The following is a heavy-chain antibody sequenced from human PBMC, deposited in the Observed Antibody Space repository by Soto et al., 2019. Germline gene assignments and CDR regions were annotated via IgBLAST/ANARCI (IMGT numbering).Heavy chain of an antibody. Sequence: GGSLRLACAVSGFTLSTIGMQWVRHPQGKGLEWAAVVSYDGTNKYYADSVKGRFTICRDNSKNTLYLQMDSLRPEDTAVYYCAKTITIFGPSAYSGGSRGLGALLDSCGQGTLVTVSS. CDR3: AKTITIFGPSAYSGGSRGLGALLDS. D-gene: IGHD3-3*01. J-gene: IGHJ4*02. V-gene: IGHV3-30*18. CDR1: GFTLSTIG. CDR2: VSYDGTNK.